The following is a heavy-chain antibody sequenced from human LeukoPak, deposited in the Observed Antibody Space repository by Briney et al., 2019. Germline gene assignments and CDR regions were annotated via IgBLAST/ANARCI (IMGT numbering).Heavy chain of an antibody. D-gene: IGHD2-21*01. Sequence: ASVKVSCKASGGTFSSYAISWVRQAPGQGLEWMGGIIPIFGTANYAQKFQGRVTITADESTSTAYMELSSLRSEDTAVYYCAREVKTYCGGDCYAHFDYWGQGTLVTVSS. J-gene: IGHJ4*02. CDR3: AREVKTYCGGDCYAHFDY. CDR1: GGTFSSYA. V-gene: IGHV1-69*13. CDR2: IIPIFGTA.